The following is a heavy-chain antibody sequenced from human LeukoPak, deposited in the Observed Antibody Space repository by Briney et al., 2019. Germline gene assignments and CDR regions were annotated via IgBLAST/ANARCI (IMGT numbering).Heavy chain of an antibody. CDR3: ARWHDSGRYFDY. J-gene: IGHJ4*02. CDR2: TCDSANT. CDR1: GGSFSNYC. V-gene: IGHV4-59*01. D-gene: IGHD6-19*01. Sequence: PSETLSLXCTVSGGSFSNYCWNWMRQSPGKGLEWIGYTCDSANTYYNPSLKSRVTISVDTSKNQFSLKLTSTTAADTAVYYCARWHDSGRYFDYWGRGTSVTVSS.